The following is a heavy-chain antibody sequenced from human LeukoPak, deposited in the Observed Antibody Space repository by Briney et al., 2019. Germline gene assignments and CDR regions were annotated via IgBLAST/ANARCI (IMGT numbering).Heavy chain of an antibody. CDR1: GYTCTGYY. D-gene: IGHD6-13*01. CDR2: INPNSGGT. V-gene: IGHV1-2*04. J-gene: IGHJ1*01. Sequence: ASVKVSCKASGYTCTGYYMHWVRQAPGQGLEWMGWINPNSGGTSYAQKFQGWVTMTRDTSISTAYMELSRLRSDDTAVYYCARSIAAAGTAAFQHWGQGTLVTVSS. CDR3: ARSIAAAGTAAFQH.